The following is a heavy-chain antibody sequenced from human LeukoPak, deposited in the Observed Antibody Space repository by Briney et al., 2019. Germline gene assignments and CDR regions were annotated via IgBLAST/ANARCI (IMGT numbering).Heavy chain of an antibody. CDR2: IADAGT. J-gene: IGHJ3*01. CDR1: GFTFNDFA. Sequence: LGGSLRLSCAASGFTFNDFAMTWVRQAPGKGLEWVSTIADAGTYYAASVKGRFIISRDNSKNMLYLQLNSLRACDTAMYYCARNLGPFDVRGHGTMVTASS. CDR3: ARNLGPFDV. D-gene: IGHD3-16*01. V-gene: IGHV3-23*01.